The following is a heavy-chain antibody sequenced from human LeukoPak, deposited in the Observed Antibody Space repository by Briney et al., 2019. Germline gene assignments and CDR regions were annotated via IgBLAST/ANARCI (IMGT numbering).Heavy chain of an antibody. CDR2: IRNDGSNE. CDR3: AKDAQRGFDYSNSLEY. V-gene: IGHV3-33*06. J-gene: IGHJ4*02. CDR1: GFTFSHFG. Sequence: PGGSLRLSCAASGFTFSHFGMHWVRQAPGKGLEWVAVIRNDGSNEYYADSVKGRFTISRDNSKNTLSLQMNSLRDEDTAVYYCAKDAQRGFDYSNSLEYWGQGTLVTVSS. D-gene: IGHD4-11*01.